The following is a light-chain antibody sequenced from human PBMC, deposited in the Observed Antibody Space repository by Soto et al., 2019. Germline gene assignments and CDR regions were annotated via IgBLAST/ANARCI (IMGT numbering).Light chain of an antibody. J-gene: IGKJ5*01. V-gene: IGKV3-20*01. CDR3: QQYHWAPDT. Sequence: EIVLTQSPGTLSLSPWERATLSLRASQSVGGNSLAWFQQKPGQAPRLVMYGASNRATGIPDRFSGSGSGTDFTLTVSRLEPEDFAVYYCQQYHWAPDTFGQGTRLEIK. CDR1: QSVGGNS. CDR2: GAS.